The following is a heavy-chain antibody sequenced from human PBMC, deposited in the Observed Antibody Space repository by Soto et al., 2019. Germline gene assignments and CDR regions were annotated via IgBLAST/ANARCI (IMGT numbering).Heavy chain of an antibody. V-gene: IGHV3-30-3*01. J-gene: IGHJ4*02. CDR2: ISYDGSNK. D-gene: IGHD3-3*01. CDR1: GFTFSSYA. CDR3: ARDLGFWSGYGGY. Sequence: PGGSLRLSCAASGFTFSSYAMHWVRQAPGKGLEWVAVISYDGSNKYYADSVKGRFTISRDNSKNTLYLQMNSLRAEDTAVYYCARDLGFWSGYGGYWGQGTLVTVSS.